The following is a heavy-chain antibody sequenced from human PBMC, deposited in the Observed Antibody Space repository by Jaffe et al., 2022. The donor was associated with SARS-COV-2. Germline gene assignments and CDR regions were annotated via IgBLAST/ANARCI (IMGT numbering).Heavy chain of an antibody. V-gene: IGHV6-1*01. J-gene: IGHJ6*02. D-gene: IGHD6-13*01. CDR2: TYYKSKWYN. CDR1: GDSVSSSSAA. Sequence: QVQLQQSGPGLVKPSQTLSLTCAISGDSVSSSSAAWNWIRQSPSRGLEWLGRTYYKSKWYNDYAVSVKSRITINPDTSKNQFSLQLNSVTPEDTAVYYCAREGGGSSWYPYYYHGMDVWGQGTTVTVSS. CDR3: AREGGGSSWYPYYYHGMDV.